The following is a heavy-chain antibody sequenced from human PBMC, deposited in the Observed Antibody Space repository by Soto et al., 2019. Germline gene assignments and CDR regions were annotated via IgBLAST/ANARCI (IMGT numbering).Heavy chain of an antibody. V-gene: IGHV3-30-3*01. D-gene: IGHD1-1*01. CDR2: ISYDGSNK. Sequence: CAASGFTFSSYAMHWVRQAPGKGLEWVAVISYDGSNKYYADSVKGRFTISRDNSKNTLYLQMNSLRAEGTAVYYCARDKGSTFYGMDVWGQGTTVTVSS. CDR1: GFTFSSYA. J-gene: IGHJ6*02. CDR3: ARDKGSTFYGMDV.